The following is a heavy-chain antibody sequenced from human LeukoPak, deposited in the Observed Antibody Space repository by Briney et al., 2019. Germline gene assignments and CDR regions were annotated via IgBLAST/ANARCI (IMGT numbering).Heavy chain of an antibody. CDR3: ARDLAGYFDY. J-gene: IGHJ4*02. V-gene: IGHV3-64*01. CDR1: GFTFSSYA. CDR2: ISSNGGST. Sequence: GGSLRLSCAASGFTFSSYAMHWVRQAPGKGLEYVSAISSNGGSTYYANSVKGRFTISRDNSKNTLYLQMGSLRAEDMAVYYCARDLAGYFDYWGQGTLVTVSS.